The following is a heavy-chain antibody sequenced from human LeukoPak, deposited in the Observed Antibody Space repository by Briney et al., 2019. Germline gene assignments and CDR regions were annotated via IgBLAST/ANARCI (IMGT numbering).Heavy chain of an antibody. CDR1: EFTFSSYA. Sequence: PGGSLRLSCAASEFTFSSYAMSWVRQAPGKGLEWVSAISGSGGSTYYADSVKGRFTISRDNSKNTLYLQMNSLRAEDTTVYYCAKGGGSGSYYFDYWGQGTLVTVSS. V-gene: IGHV3-23*01. CDR2: ISGSGGST. CDR3: AKGGGSGSYYFDY. J-gene: IGHJ4*02. D-gene: IGHD3-10*01.